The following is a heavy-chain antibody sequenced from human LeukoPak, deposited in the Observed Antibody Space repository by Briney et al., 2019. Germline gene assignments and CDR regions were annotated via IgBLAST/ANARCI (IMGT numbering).Heavy chain of an antibody. D-gene: IGHD2-15*01. V-gene: IGHV1-3*01. CDR1: GYTFTNFD. CDR3: ARDYVYCSGGSCYPFDY. J-gene: IGHJ4*02. Sequence: ASVKVSCKASGYTFTNFDINWVRQAPGQRLEWMGWINAGNGNTKYSQKFQGRVTITRDTSASTAYMELSSLRSEDTAVYYCARDYVYCSGGSCYPFDYWGQGTLVTVSS. CDR2: INAGNGNT.